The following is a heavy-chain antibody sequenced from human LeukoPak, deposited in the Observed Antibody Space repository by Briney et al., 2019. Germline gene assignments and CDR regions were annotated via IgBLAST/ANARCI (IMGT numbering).Heavy chain of an antibody. CDR1: GFTFSSYE. V-gene: IGHV3-48*03. D-gene: IGHD6-25*01. J-gene: IGHJ3*02. CDR3: ARARLRTLGAFDI. CDR2: ISSSGSTI. Sequence: PGGSLRLSCAASGFTFSSYEMNWVRQAPGKGLEWVSYISSSGSTIYYADSVKGRFTISRDNAKNSLYLQMNSLRAEDTAVYYCARARLRTLGAFDIWGQGTMVTVSS.